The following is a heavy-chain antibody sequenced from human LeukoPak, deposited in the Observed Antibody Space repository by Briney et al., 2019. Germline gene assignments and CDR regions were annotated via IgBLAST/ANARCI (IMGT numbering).Heavy chain of an antibody. CDR2: ISYDGSNK. J-gene: IGHJ4*02. CDR1: GFTFSSYA. V-gene: IGHV3-30-3*01. CDR3: ARPRLAQQLVLSYYFDY. D-gene: IGHD6-13*01. Sequence: GGSLRLSCAASGFTFSSYAMHWVRQAPGKGLEWVAVISYDGSNKYYADSVKGRFTISRDNSKNPLYLQMNSLRAEDTAVYYCARPRLAQQLVLSYYFDYWGQGTLVTVSS.